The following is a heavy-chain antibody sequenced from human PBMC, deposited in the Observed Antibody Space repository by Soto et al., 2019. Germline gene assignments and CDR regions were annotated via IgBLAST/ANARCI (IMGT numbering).Heavy chain of an antibody. CDR2: IYYSGST. V-gene: IGHV4-59*08. D-gene: IGHD5-18*01. Sequence: SETLSLTCTVSGGSISSYYWSWIRQPPGKGLEWIGYIYYSGSTNYNPSLKSRVTISVDTSKNQFSLKLSSVTAADTAVYYCARHDWGYSYGLKALRWFDPWGQGTLVTVSS. J-gene: IGHJ5*02. CDR1: GGSISSYY. CDR3: ARHDWGYSYGLKALRWFDP.